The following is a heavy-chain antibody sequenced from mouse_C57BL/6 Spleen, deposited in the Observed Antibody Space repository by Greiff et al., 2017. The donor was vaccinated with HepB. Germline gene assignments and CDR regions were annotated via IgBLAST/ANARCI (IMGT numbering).Heavy chain of an antibody. CDR1: GYTFTSYW. V-gene: IGHV1-64*01. Sequence: QVQLQQPGAELVKPGASVKLSCKASGYTFTSYWMHWVKQRPGQGLEWIGMIHPNSGSTNYNEKFKSKATLTADKSSSTAYMQLSSLTSEDSAVYYCARLKDSYSNYGFAYWGQGTLVTVSA. D-gene: IGHD2-5*01. CDR2: IHPNSGST. CDR3: ARLKDSYSNYGFAY. J-gene: IGHJ3*01.